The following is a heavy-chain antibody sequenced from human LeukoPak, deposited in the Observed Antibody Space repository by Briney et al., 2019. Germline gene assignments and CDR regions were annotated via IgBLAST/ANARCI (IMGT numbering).Heavy chain of an antibody. V-gene: IGHV4-30-4*08. J-gene: IGHJ5*02. CDR3: ARDYKGYNWFDP. D-gene: IGHD3-10*01. CDR1: GGSISSGDYY. Sequence: SETLSLTCTVSGGSISSGDYYWSWIRQPPGKGLEWIGYIYYSGSTYYSPSLKSRVTISVDTSKNQFSLKLSSVTAADTAVYYCARDYKGYNWFDPWGQGTLVTVSS. CDR2: IYYSGST.